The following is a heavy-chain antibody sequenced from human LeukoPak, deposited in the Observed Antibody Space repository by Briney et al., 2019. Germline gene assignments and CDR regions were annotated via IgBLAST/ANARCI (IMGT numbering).Heavy chain of an antibody. CDR1: GGSISSSRDY. CDR3: AREDSGSYYNFYYFYMDV. CDR2: IYYSGST. V-gene: IGHV4-39*07. Sequence: SETLSLTCTVSGGSISSSRDYWAWLRQPPGKGLEWIANIYYSGSTYYSPPLKSRVTLSVDTSKTQFYLSLSSVTAADTAVYYCAREDSGSYYNFYYFYMDVWGKGTTVTISS. J-gene: IGHJ6*03. D-gene: IGHD3-10*01.